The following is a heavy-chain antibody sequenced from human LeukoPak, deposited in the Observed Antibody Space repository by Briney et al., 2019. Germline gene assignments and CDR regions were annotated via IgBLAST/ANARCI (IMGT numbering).Heavy chain of an antibody. D-gene: IGHD6-13*01. CDR3: ARGPYSSSWYDWFDP. Sequence: GSLRLSCAASGFTFSTFWMSWVRQAPGKGLEWVANIKQDGSEKYYVDSMKGRFTVSRDNAKNSLYLQMNSLRAEDTAVYYCARGPYSSSWYDWFDPWGQGTLVTVSS. V-gene: IGHV3-7*01. CDR2: IKQDGSEK. CDR1: GFTFSTFW. J-gene: IGHJ5*02.